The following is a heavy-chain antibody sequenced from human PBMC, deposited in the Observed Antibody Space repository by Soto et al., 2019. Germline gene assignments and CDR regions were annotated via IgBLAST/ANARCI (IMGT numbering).Heavy chain of an antibody. D-gene: IGHD6-13*01. V-gene: IGHV1-69*02. Sequence: QVQLVQSGAEVKKPGSSVKVSCKASGGTFSSYTISWVRQAPGQGLEWMGRIIPILGIANYAQKFQVRVTITADKSTSTAYMELSSLRSEDTAVYYCAIGGKQLVPGYWGQGTLVTVSS. CDR1: GGTFSSYT. CDR2: IIPILGIA. CDR3: AIGGKQLVPGY. J-gene: IGHJ4*02.